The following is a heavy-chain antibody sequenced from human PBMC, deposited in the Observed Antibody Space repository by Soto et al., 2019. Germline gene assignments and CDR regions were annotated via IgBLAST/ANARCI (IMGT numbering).Heavy chain of an antibody. D-gene: IGHD3-3*02. CDR3: ARLPSRHLVDY. Sequence: SETLSLTCTVSGSSINSSGSYWGWIRQPPGKGLEWIGSMFYGVSTYYNPSLKSRVTVSVDTSKNQFSLNLRSVTAADTAVYYCARLPSRHLVDYWGQGTLVTVSS. CDR1: GSSINSSGSY. CDR2: MFYGVST. V-gene: IGHV4-39*01. J-gene: IGHJ4*02.